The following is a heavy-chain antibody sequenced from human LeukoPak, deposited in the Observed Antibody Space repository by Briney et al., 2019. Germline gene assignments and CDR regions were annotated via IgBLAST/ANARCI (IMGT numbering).Heavy chain of an antibody. CDR2: INPDSGDT. V-gene: IGHV1-2*02. J-gene: IGHJ5*02. CDR3: ARGDYYGSGSYYKVGNWFDP. CDR1: GGTFSSYA. D-gene: IGHD3-10*01. Sequence: ASVKVSCKASGGTFSSYAISWVRQAPGQGLEWMGWINPDSGDTNYAQRFQGRVTLTRDMSISTAYMELSSLRSDDTAVFYCARGDYYGSGSYYKVGNWFDPWGQGTLVTVSS.